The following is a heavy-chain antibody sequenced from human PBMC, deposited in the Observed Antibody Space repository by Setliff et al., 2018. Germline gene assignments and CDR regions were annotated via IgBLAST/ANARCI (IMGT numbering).Heavy chain of an antibody. CDR2: INHSGST. D-gene: IGHD3-3*01. J-gene: IGHJ4*02. CDR1: GGSFSGYY. CDR3: ARGRSNFWGYYFDY. V-gene: IGHV4-34*01. Sequence: SETLSLTCAVYGGSFSGYYWSWIRQPPGKGLEWIGEINHSGSTNYNPSLKRRVTISVDTSKNQFSLKLSSVTAADTAVYYCARGRSNFWGYYFDYWGQGTLVTVSS.